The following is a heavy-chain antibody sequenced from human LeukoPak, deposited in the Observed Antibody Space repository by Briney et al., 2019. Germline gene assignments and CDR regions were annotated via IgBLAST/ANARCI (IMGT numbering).Heavy chain of an antibody. V-gene: IGHV4-39*07. CDR1: GGSISSSSYY. CDR3: ARDRYYGSGSYGWFDP. Sequence: SETLSLTCTVSGGSISSSSYYWGWIRQPPGKGLEWIGSIYYSGSTYYNPSLKSRVTISVDTSKNQFSLKLSSVTAADTAVYYCARDRYYGSGSYGWFDPWGQGTLVTVSS. J-gene: IGHJ5*02. CDR2: IYYSGST. D-gene: IGHD3-10*01.